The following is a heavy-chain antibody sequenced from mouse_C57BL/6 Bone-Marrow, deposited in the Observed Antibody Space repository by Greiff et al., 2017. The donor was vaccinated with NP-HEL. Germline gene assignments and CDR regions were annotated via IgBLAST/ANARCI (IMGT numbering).Heavy chain of an antibody. CDR3: ARERSPYYLAY. J-gene: IGHJ3*01. Sequence: QVQLQQPGAELVMPGASVKLSCKASGYTFTSYWMHWVKQRPGQGLEWIGEIDPSDSYTNYNQKFKGKSTLTVDKSSSTAYMQLSSLTSEDYAVYYCARERSPYYLAYWGQGTLVTVSA. CDR2: IDPSDSYT. D-gene: IGHD2-10*01. CDR1: GYTFTSYW. V-gene: IGHV1-69*01.